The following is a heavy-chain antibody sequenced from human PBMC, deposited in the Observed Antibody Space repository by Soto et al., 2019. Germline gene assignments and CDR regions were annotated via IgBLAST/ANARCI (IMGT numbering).Heavy chain of an antibody. V-gene: IGHV3-23*01. D-gene: IGHD3-3*01. CDR2: ISGSDGTT. CDR3: AEDVALQSGCYSGRHYLAP. CDR1: GFPFSSYG. J-gene: IGHJ5*02. Sequence: PGGSLRLSCAASGFPFSSYGMNWVRQAPGKGLEWVSAISGSDGTTHYADSVRGRFTISRDNSNNTVFLQMNSLRVEDTGLYYCAEDVALQSGCYSGRHYLAPWGQAALVTVSS.